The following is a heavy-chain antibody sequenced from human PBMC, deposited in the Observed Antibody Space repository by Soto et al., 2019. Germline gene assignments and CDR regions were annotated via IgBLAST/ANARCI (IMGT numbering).Heavy chain of an antibody. J-gene: IGHJ3*02. D-gene: IGHD4-4*01. CDR2: IRSKPNNYAT. Sequence: EVQLVESGGGLVQPGGSLKLSCEASGFIFSGSAMHWVRQASGKGLEWVGRIRSKPNNYATEYAASVKGRFTISRDDTKNTGYLQMNSLKTEDMAVYYCTRHTVDIWGQGTMVTVSS. V-gene: IGHV3-73*02. CDR3: TRHTVDI. CDR1: GFIFSGSA.